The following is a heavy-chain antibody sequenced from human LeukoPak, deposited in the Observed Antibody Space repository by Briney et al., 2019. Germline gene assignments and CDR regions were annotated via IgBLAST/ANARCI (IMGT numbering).Heavy chain of an antibody. V-gene: IGHV3-33*01. CDR1: GFTFSSYG. CDR2: IWYDGSNK. Sequence: GGSLRLSCAASGFTFSSYGMHWVRQAPGKGLEWVAVIWYDGSNKYYADSVKGRFTISRDNSKNTLYLQMNSLRAEDTAVYYCARDASYYDSSGYYTYWGQGTLSPSPQ. J-gene: IGHJ4*02. D-gene: IGHD3-22*01. CDR3: ARDASYYDSSGYYTY.